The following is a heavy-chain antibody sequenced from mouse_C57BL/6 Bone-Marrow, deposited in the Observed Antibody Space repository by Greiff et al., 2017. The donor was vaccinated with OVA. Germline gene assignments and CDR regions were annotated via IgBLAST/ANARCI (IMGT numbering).Heavy chain of an antibody. D-gene: IGHD1-1*01. Sequence: DVMLVESGGGLVQPGGSMKLSCAASGFTFSDAWMDWVRQSPEKGLEWGAEIRNKANNHATYYAESVKGRFTISRDDSKSSVSMQMNSLRAEDTGIYYCTRKGYGSGFAYWGQGTLVTVSA. CDR2: IRNKANNHAT. CDR3: TRKGYGSGFAY. CDR1: GFTFSDAW. V-gene: IGHV6-6*01. J-gene: IGHJ3*01.